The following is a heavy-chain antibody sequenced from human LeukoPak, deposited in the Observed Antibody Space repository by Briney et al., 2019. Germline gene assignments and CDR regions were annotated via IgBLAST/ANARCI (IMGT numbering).Heavy chain of an antibody. Sequence: PGGSLRLSCAASGFTFSDSYITWIRQAPGKGLEWISYISSSGSALYYADSVKGRFTISRDNAKSSLYLQMNSLRAEDTAVYYCAKGYMTLTSQTYYDFWSGYYPFDYWGQGTLVTVSS. V-gene: IGHV3-11*01. J-gene: IGHJ4*02. CDR2: ISSSGSAL. CDR1: GFTFSDSY. D-gene: IGHD3-3*01. CDR3: AKGYMTLTSQTYYDFWSGYYPFDY.